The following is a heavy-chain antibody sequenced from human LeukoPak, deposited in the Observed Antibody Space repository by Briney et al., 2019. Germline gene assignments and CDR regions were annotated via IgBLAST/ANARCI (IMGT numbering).Heavy chain of an antibody. J-gene: IGHJ3*02. D-gene: IGHD6-19*01. V-gene: IGHV3-64D*06. CDR2: ISSNGGST. Sequence: GGSLRLSCSASGFTFSSYAMHWVRQAPGKGLEYVSAISSNGGSTYYADSVKGRFTISRDNSKNTLYLQMSSLRAEDTAVYYCVTRGGNIAVAGTGVFDIWGQGTMVTVSS. CDR1: GFTFSSYA. CDR3: VTRGGNIAVAGTGVFDI.